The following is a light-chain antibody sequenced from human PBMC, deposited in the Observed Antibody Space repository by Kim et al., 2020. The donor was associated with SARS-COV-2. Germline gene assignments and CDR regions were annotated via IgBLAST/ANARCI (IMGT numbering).Light chain of an antibody. Sequence: EIVMTQSPATLSVSPGERATLSCRASQSVNTNLAWYQQKPGQAPRLLVYGASTRASGIPARFSGSGSGTEFTLTISSLQSEDLAVYYCQQYNSWPRTFGQGTKVDIK. CDR2: GAS. CDR3: QQYNSWPRT. V-gene: IGKV3-15*01. J-gene: IGKJ1*01. CDR1: QSVNTN.